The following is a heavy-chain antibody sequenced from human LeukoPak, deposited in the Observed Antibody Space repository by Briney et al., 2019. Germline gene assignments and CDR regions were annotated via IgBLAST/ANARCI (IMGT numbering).Heavy chain of an antibody. J-gene: IGHJ5*02. CDR2: MSYSVGT. CDR3: ARGLHSSSWTLGWFDP. V-gene: IGHV4-39*07. CDR1: GGSISDSPYY. Sequence: SETLSLTCTVSGGSISDSPYYWDWIRQPPGKGLEWIGSMSYSVGTYYNPSLKSRVTISVDTSKNQFSLKLSSVTAADTAVYYCARGLHSSSWTLGWFDPWGQGTLVTVSP. D-gene: IGHD6-13*01.